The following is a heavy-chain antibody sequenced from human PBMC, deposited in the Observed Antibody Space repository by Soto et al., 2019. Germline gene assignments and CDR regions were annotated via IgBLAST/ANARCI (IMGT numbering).Heavy chain of an antibody. D-gene: IGHD5-12*01. J-gene: IGHJ4*02. CDR2: ISAYNGNT. V-gene: IGHV1-18*01. CDR1: GYAFTSYG. CDR3: ARKRNGYNSRYFDY. Sequence: ASVKVSCKASGYAFTSYGISWVRQAPGQGLEWMGWISAYNGNTNYAQKLQGRVTMTTDTSTSTAYMELRSLRSDDTAVYYCARKRNGYNSRYFDYWGQGTLVTVSS.